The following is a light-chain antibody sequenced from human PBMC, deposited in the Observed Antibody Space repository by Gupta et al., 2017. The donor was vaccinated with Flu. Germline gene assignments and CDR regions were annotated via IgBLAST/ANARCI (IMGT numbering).Light chain of an antibody. CDR2: GAS. CDR3: QQYGNSPWT. J-gene: IGKJ1*01. V-gene: IGKV3-20*01. CDR1: QSVVSNY. Sequence: EIVLTQSPGTLSLSRGESATLSCRASQSVVSNYLDWHQQKHGQSPRLLIYGASNRATGIPDRFSGSGSGTDFTLTISRLEPEDFGVYYCQQYGNSPWTFGQGTKVEIK.